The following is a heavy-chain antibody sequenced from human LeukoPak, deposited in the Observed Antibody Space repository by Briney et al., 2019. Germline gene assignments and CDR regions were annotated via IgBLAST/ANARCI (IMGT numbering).Heavy chain of an antibody. V-gene: IGHV3-30*02. D-gene: IGHD6-25*01. CDR3: AKDLGSSVGYFDY. CDR1: GFTFSSYG. CDR2: IWYDGSNK. Sequence: GRSLRLSCAASGFTFSSYGMHWVRQAPGKGLEWVAFIWYDGSNKYYADSVKGRFTISRDNSKNTLNLEMNSLRAEDTAVYYCAKDLGSSVGYFDYWGQGTLVTVSS. J-gene: IGHJ4*02.